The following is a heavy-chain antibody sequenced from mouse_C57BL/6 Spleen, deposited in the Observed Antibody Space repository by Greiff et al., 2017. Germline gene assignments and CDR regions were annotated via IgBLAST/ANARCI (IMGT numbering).Heavy chain of an antibody. V-gene: IGHV6-3*01. CDR2: IRLKSDNYAT. J-gene: IGHJ1*03. D-gene: IGHD1-1*01. CDR3: TEANYYGSYWYFDG. CDR1: GFTFSNYW. Sequence: EVQLVESGGGLVQPGGSMKLSCVASGFTFSNYWMNWVRQSPEKGLEWVAQIRLKSDNYATHYAESVKGRFTISRDDSKSSVYLQMNNLRAEDTGIYYCTEANYYGSYWYFDGWGTGTTVTVSS.